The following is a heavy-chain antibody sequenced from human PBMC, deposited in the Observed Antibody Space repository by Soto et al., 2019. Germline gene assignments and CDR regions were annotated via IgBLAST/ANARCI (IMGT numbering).Heavy chain of an antibody. CDR2: VSPYGYT. CDR3: ARGAVSIAARQDQAAFDI. V-gene: IGHV1-18*01. J-gene: IGHJ3*02. D-gene: IGHD6-6*01. Sequence: ASVKVSCKTSGYTFTTYCINWVLQAPGQGLEWMGWVSPYGYTNYGQKVQGRVTMTTDTSTNTAYMELRSLRSDDTAVYYCARGAVSIAARQDQAAFDIWGPGTMVTVSS. CDR1: GYTFTTYC.